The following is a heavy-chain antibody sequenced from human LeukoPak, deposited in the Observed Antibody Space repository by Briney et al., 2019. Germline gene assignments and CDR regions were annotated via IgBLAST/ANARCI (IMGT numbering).Heavy chain of an antibody. CDR1: GFTFTNYN. D-gene: IGHD3-22*01. CDR2: ISSSSSYI. V-gene: IGHV3-21*01. CDR3: ARGAHYYYDSSGYSYGDDY. Sequence: PGGSLRLSCAASGFTFTNYNMNWVRQAPGKGLEWVSSISSSSSYIYYADSVKGRFTISRDNAKNSLYLQMNSLRAEDTAVYYGARGAHYYYDSSGYSYGDDYWGQGTLVTVSS. J-gene: IGHJ4*02.